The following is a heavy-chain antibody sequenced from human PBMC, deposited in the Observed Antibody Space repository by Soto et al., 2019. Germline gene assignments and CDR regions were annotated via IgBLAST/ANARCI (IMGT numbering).Heavy chain of an antibody. CDR1: GDSSSSSNYF. CDR3: ARHHGDSETLYYYYGMDV. D-gene: IGHD1-26*01. CDR2: IYYSGST. J-gene: IGHJ6*02. Sequence: SETLSLTCTVSGDSSSSSNYFWGWIRQPPRKGLEWIGSIYYSGSTYYNTSIKSRVSISVDTSKNQFYMRMSSMTAAVTVVYYCARHHGDSETLYYYYGMDVWGQGTTVT. V-gene: IGHV4-39*01.